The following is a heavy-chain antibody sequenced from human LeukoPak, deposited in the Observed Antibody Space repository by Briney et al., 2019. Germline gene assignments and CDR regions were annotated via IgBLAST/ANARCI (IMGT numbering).Heavy chain of an antibody. CDR1: GYTFTSYY. D-gene: IGHD1-26*01. CDR2: INPSGGST. J-gene: IGHJ4*02. V-gene: IGHV1-46*01. CDR3: ARDPEANWAFFDY. Sequence: ASVKVSCKASGYTFTSYYIHWVRHAPGQGLEWMGVINPSGGSTTYAQKFQGRVSMTRDTSTSTVYMDLSSLRSEDTAVYYCARDPEANWAFFDYWGQGTLVTVSS.